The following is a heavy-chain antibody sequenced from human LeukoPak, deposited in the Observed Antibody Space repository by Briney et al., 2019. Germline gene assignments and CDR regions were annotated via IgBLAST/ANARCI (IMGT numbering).Heavy chain of an antibody. CDR3: ARATVTKNDAFDI. D-gene: IGHD4-17*01. Sequence: SVKVSCKASGYTFTGYYMHWVRQAPGQGLEWMGRIIPILGIANYAQKFQGRVTITADKSTSTAYMELSSLRSEDTAVYYCARATVTKNDAFDIWGQGTMVTVSS. J-gene: IGHJ3*02. V-gene: IGHV1-69*04. CDR2: IIPILGIA. CDR1: GYTFTGYY.